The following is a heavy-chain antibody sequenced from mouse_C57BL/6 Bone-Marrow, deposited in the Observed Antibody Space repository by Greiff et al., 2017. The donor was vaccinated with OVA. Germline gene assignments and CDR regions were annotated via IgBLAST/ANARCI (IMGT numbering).Heavy chain of an antibody. CDR1: GFTFSSYA. J-gene: IGHJ3*01. Sequence: DVHLVESGGGLVKPGGSLKLSCAASGFTFSSYAMSWVRQTPEKRLEWVATISDGGSYTYYPDNVKGRFTISRDNAKINLYLQMSHLKSEDTAMYYCARDDDYNFAYWGQGTLVTVSA. D-gene: IGHD2-4*01. CDR3: ARDDDYNFAY. CDR2: ISDGGSYT. V-gene: IGHV5-4*01.